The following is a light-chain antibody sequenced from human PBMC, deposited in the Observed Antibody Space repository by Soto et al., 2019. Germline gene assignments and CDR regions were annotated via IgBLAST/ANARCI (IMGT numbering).Light chain of an antibody. CDR3: SSDAGNYNYV. CDR1: SSDVGAYDH. V-gene: IGLV2-8*01. Sequence: QSALTQPRSVSGSLGQSVTISCTGTSSDVGAYDHVSWYQQHPGKAPKLIIYEVTKRPAGVPDRFSGSKSGNTASLTVSGLQAEDEADYYCSSDAGNYNYVFGTGTKVTVL. CDR2: EVT. J-gene: IGLJ1*01.